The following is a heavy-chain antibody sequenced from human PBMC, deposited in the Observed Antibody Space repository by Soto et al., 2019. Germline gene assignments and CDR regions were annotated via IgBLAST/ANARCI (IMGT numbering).Heavy chain of an antibody. CDR3: ARVPAEYQLLYDGSSYGMDV. J-gene: IGHJ6*02. CDR2: TTAYNGNT. V-gene: IGHV1-18*01. CDR1: GSTFTSYG. D-gene: IGHD2-2*02. Sequence: QVQLVQSGAEVMKPGASVKVSCKAPGSTFTSYGISGMRQAPKQELEWMGWTTAYNGNTNSAQKLQGRVTLTTDTSTSTAYMELRSLRADDTAVDYCARVPAEYQLLYDGSSYGMDVWGQGTTVTVSS.